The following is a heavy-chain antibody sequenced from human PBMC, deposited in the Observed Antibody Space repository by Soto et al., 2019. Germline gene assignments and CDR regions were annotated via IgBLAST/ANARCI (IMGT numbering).Heavy chain of an antibody. CDR3: ATDHDECGWPFDY. V-gene: IGHV3-66*01. D-gene: IGHD6-19*01. J-gene: IGHJ4*01. CDR1: GFTVSGNY. Sequence: EVQLVESGGGLVKPGGSLSLSCAAAGFTVSGNYMSWVRQAQAKGLEWVSVIYRGGSKYYAESIKGGFNISRESSNNTVYLQIISLRAEHPAVYYCATDHDECGWPFDYRGQGALVTVSS. CDR2: IYRGGSK.